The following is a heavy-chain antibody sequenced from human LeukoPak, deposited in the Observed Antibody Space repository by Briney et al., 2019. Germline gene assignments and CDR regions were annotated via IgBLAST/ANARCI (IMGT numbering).Heavy chain of an antibody. J-gene: IGHJ6*02. CDR2: ISAYNGNT. D-gene: IGHD2-15*01. Sequence: ASVKVSCKASGYTFTSYGISWVRQAPGQGLEWMGWISAYNGNTNYAQKLQGRVTMTTDTSTSTAYMELRSLRSDDTAVYYCARGSYCSGGSCSYYYYGMDVWGQGTTVTVSS. V-gene: IGHV1-18*01. CDR1: GYTFTSYG. CDR3: ARGSYCSGGSCSYYYYGMDV.